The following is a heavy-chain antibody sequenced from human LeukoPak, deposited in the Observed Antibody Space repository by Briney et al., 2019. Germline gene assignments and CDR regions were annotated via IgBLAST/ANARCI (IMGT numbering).Heavy chain of an antibody. Sequence: PSETLSLTCTVSGGSISSGGYYWSWIRQHPGKGLEWIGYIYYSGSTYYNPSLKSRVTISVDTSKNQFSLKLSSVTAADTAVYYCARVRQQLSPFDYWGQGTLVTVSS. CDR1: GGSISSGGYY. V-gene: IGHV4-31*03. J-gene: IGHJ4*02. CDR3: ARVRQQLSPFDY. D-gene: IGHD6-13*01. CDR2: IYYSGST.